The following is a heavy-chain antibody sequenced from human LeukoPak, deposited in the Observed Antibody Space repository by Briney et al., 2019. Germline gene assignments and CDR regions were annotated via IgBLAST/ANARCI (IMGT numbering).Heavy chain of an antibody. CDR1: GFTFSSYA. CDR2: LSGSGVST. J-gene: IGHJ4*02. V-gene: IGHV3-23*01. D-gene: IGHD2-2*01. CDR3: AKSQYCSGTTCPDFEY. Sequence: GGSLRLSCAASGFTFSSYAMSWVRQAPGKGLEWVSALSGSGVSTYYADSVKGRFTISRDNSKNTLYLQRNSLRAEDTAVYYCAKSQYCSGTTCPDFEYWGQGTLVTVSS.